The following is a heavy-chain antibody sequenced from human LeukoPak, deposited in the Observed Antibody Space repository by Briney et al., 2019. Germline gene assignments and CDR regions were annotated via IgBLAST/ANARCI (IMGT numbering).Heavy chain of an antibody. CDR1: GFTFSNYW. Sequence: GGSLRLSCAASGFTFSNYWMSWVRQAPGKGLEWVANIKQDGSVKYYVDSLKGRFTISRDNAKNSVYLQMNSLRADDTAVYYCAKDQAVANSYFDFSGQGTLVTVSS. V-gene: IGHV3-7*01. CDR3: AKDQAVANSYFDF. CDR2: IKQDGSVK. J-gene: IGHJ4*02. D-gene: IGHD6-13*01.